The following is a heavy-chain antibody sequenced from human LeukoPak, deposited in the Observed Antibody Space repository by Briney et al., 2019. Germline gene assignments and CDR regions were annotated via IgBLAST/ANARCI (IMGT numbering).Heavy chain of an antibody. J-gene: IGHJ4*02. CDR3: ASIEYSSSPSGYYFDC. D-gene: IGHD6-6*01. V-gene: IGHV4-39*01. CDR2: IYYSGST. Sequence: SETLSLTCTVSGGSITSSSYYWGWIRQPPGKGLEWIGSIYYSGSTNYNPSLKSRVTISVDTSKNQFSLKLSSVTAADTAVYYCASIEYSSSPSGYYFDCWGQGTLVTVSS. CDR1: GGSITSSSYY.